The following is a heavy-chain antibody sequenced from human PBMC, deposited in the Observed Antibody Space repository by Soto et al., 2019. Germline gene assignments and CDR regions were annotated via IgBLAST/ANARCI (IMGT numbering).Heavy chain of an antibody. Sequence: LRLSCAASGFTFSSYAMSWVRQAPGKGLEWVSAISGSGGSTYYADSVKGRFTISRDNSKNTLYLQMNSLRAEDTAVYYCARSPPVRAYCSSTSCLNYYYMDVWGKGTTVTVSS. V-gene: IGHV3-23*01. CDR1: GFTFSSYA. D-gene: IGHD2-2*01. CDR2: ISGSGGST. CDR3: ARSPPVRAYCSSTSCLNYYYMDV. J-gene: IGHJ6*03.